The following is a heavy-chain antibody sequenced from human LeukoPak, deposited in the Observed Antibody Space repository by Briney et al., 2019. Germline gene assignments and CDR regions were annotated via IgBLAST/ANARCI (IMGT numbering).Heavy chain of an antibody. V-gene: IGHV3-11*04. CDR2: ISISGNTI. Sequence: GGSLSLSCAAAGFIFSDYYMRWIRQVPGKGLEWVSYISISGNTIYYTNSVKGRFTISRDNAKNSLYLQMNSLRAGDTAVYYCARDKALGKDPDDLTYCGGDCYPYYFDYWGQGTLVTVSP. D-gene: IGHD2-21*01. CDR1: GFIFSDYY. CDR3: ARDKALGKDPDDLTYCGGDCYPYYFDY. J-gene: IGHJ4*02.